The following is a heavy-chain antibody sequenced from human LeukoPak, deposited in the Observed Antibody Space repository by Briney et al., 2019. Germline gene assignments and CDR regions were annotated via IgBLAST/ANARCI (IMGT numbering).Heavy chain of an antibody. CDR1: GFTFSRYW. J-gene: IGHJ6*04. Sequence: GGSLRLSCEASGFTFSRYWMAWVRQAPGKEPEWVANMRQDGGEIYYVDSVKGRFTISRDNARNFLYLQMNSLRVEDTAVYYCAELGITMIGGVWGKGTTVTISS. V-gene: IGHV3-7*01. CDR3: AELGITMIGGV. CDR2: MRQDGGEI. D-gene: IGHD3-10*02.